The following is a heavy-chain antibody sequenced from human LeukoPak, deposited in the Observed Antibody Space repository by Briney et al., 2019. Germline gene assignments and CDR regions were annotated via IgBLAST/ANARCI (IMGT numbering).Heavy chain of an antibody. J-gene: IGHJ4*02. D-gene: IGHD4-11*01. V-gene: IGHV5-51*01. CDR2: IYPGDSDT. CDR3: TRRRYSNYGVYFDY. Sequence: PGESLKISCKGSGYSFTSYWIGWVRQMPGKGLEWMGIIYPGDSDTRYSPSFQGQVTISADKSISTAYLQWSSLKASDTTMYYGTRRRYSNYGVYFDYWGQGTLVTGSS. CDR1: GYSFTSYW.